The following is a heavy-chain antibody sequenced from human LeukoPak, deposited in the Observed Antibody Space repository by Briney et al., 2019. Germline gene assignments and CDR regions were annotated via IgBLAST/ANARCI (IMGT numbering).Heavy chain of an antibody. Sequence: SETLSLTCAVYGGSFSGYYWGWIRQPPGKGLEWIGEINHSGSTNYNPSLKSRVTIPVDTSKNQFSLKLSSVTAADTAVYYCARVRSGYDLGAVRNWFDPWGQGTLVTVSS. D-gene: IGHD5-12*01. CDR3: ARVRSGYDLGAVRNWFDP. CDR1: GGSFSGYY. V-gene: IGHV4-34*01. CDR2: INHSGST. J-gene: IGHJ5*02.